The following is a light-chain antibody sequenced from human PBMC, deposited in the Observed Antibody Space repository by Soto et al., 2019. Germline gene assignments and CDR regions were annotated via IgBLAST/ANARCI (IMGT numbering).Light chain of an antibody. Sequence: QSALTQPASVSGSPGQSITISCTGTSSDVGGYNYVSWYQQHPGKAPKLMIYEVSNRPSGVSNRFSGSKSGNTASLTISGIQAEDDADYYCSSYTRSITRYVFGTGTKVTVL. V-gene: IGLV2-14*01. J-gene: IGLJ1*01. CDR3: SSYTRSITRYV. CDR1: SSDVGGYNY. CDR2: EVS.